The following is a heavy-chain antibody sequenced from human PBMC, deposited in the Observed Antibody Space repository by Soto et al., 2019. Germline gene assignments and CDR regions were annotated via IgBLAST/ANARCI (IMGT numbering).Heavy chain of an antibody. CDR2: IWYDGSNK. CDR3: ARVGSSWSFDY. V-gene: IGHV3-33*01. CDR1: GFTFSSYG. Sequence: QAQLVESGGGVVQPGRSLRLSCAASGFTFSSYGMHWVRQAPGKGLEWVAIIWYDGSNKYYADSVKGRFTISRDSSKNTLYLQMNGLRAEDTAVYYCARVGSSWSFDYWGQGTLVTVSS. J-gene: IGHJ4*02. D-gene: IGHD6-13*01.